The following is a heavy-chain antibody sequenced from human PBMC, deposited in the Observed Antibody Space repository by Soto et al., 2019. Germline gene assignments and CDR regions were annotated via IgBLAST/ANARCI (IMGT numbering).Heavy chain of an antibody. D-gene: IGHD3-22*01. CDR3: TALPDSSGYYYYYFDY. CDR2: IKSKTDGGTT. Sequence: GGSLRLSCAASGFTFSNAWMNWVRQAPGKGLEWVGRIKSKTDGGTTDYAAPVKGRFTISRDDSKNTLYLQMNSLKTEDTAVYYCTALPDSSGYYYYYFDYWGQGTLVTVSS. CDR1: GFTFSNAW. J-gene: IGHJ4*02. V-gene: IGHV3-15*07.